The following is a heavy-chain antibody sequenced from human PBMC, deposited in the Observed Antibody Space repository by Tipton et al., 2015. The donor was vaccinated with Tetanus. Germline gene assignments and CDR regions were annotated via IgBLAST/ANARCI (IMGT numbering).Heavy chain of an antibody. CDR3: ARDNRVPLRFGELLEFYYYYGMDV. CDR1: GGSISPYY. CDR2: IYYSGST. V-gene: IGHV4-59*01. Sequence: LRLSCTVSGGSISPYYWSWIRQPPGKGLEWIGYIYYSGSTNYNPSLKSRVTISVDTSKNQFSLKLSSVTAADTAVYYCARDNRVPLRFGELLEFYYYYGMDVWGQGTTVTVSS. J-gene: IGHJ6*02. D-gene: IGHD3-10*01.